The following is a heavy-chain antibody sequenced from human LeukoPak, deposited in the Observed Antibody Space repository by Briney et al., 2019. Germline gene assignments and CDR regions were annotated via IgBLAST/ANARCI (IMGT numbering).Heavy chain of an antibody. CDR1: GYTFTGYY. V-gene: IGHV1-2*02. J-gene: IGHJ6*03. D-gene: IGHD6-13*01. CDR3: ARDRSYSGSWGARVMDV. CDR2: INPNSGGT. Sequence: GASVKVSCKASGYTFTGYYMHWVRQAPGQGLEWMGWINPNSGGTNYAQKFQGRATMTRDTSISTAYMELSRLRSDDTAVYYCARDRSYSGSWGARVMDVWGKGTTVTVSS.